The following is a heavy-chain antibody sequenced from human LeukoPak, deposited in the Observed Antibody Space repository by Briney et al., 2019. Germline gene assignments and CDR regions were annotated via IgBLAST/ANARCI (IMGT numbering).Heavy chain of an antibody. Sequence: PSETLSLTCTVSGGSISSYYWGWIRQPPGKGLEWIGRINYSGSTYYNPSLKSRVTISVDTSKNQFSLKLTSVTAADTAVYYCGIIAAAVIHYWGQGALVTVSS. D-gene: IGHD6-13*01. CDR3: GIIAAAVIHY. CDR1: GGSISSYY. V-gene: IGHV4-39*07. CDR2: INYSGST. J-gene: IGHJ4*02.